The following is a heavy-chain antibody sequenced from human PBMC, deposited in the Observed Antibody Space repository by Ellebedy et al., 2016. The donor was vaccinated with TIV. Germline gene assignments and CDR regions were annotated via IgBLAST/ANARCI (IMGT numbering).Heavy chain of an antibody. CDR2: ITADDSTM. J-gene: IGHJ5*02. Sequence: GGSLRLSCAASGFIFSDFYMAWIRQAPGKGLDCVSFITADDSTMWYADSVRGRFTISRDNAKNSLYLEMNSLRAEDTAIYFCARDTRFIDHQYNWFDPWGQGTLVTVSS. CDR1: GFIFSDFY. CDR3: ARDTRFIDHQYNWFDP. D-gene: IGHD1-14*01. V-gene: IGHV3-11*01.